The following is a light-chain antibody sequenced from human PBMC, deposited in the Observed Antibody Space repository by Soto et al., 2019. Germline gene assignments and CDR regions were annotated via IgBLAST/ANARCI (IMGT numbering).Light chain of an antibody. V-gene: IGLV1-47*01. J-gene: IGLJ3*02. CDR2: QNN. CDR1: SSNIENNF. CDR3: ATWDDSLNGPWV. Sequence: QSVLTQPPSASGTPGQRVTISFSGSSSNIENNFIYWYQQLPGTAPKVFVYQNNQRPSGVPDRFSGSKSDTSASLAISGLRSEDAADYYCATWDDSLNGPWVFGGGTKVTVL.